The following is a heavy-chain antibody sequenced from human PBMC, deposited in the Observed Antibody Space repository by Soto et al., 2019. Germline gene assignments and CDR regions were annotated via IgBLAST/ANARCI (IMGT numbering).Heavy chain of an antibody. D-gene: IGHD7-27*01. CDR3: ARQIVGPELTYWGFDY. Sequence: QVQLQESGPGLVKPSGTLSLTCAVSGGSITSSNWWSWVRQPPGKGLEWIGDIYHSGSTNYNPSLKSRVTISIDKSKNQFSLNLRSVTAADTAVYYCARQIVGPELTYWGFDYWGQGTLVTVSS. CDR2: IYHSGST. J-gene: IGHJ4*02. CDR1: GGSITSSNW. V-gene: IGHV4-4*02.